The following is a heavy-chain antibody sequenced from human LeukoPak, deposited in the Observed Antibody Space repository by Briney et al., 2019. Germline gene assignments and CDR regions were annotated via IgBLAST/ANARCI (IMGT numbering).Heavy chain of an antibody. D-gene: IGHD2-15*01. CDR1: GFTFSSYG. V-gene: IGHV3-33*01. J-gene: IGHJ5*02. CDR3: ARFLGYCSGGSCSDPNWFDP. CDR2: IWYDGSNK. Sequence: GGSLRLSCAASGFTFSSYGMHWVRQAPGKGLEWVAVIWYDGSNKYYADSVKGRFTISRDNSKNTLYQQMNSLRAEDTAVYYCARFLGYCSGGSCSDPNWFDPWGQGTLVTVSS.